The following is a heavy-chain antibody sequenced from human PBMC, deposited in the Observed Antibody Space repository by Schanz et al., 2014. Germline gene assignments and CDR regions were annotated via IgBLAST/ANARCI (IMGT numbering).Heavy chain of an antibody. CDR1: GFTLSSYG. V-gene: IGHV3-33*06. D-gene: IGHD3-10*01. CDR3: AKGRFGELSAFDI. Sequence: QVRLVESGGGVVQPGRSLRLSCAASGFTLSSYGMHWVRQAPGKGLEWVAILWHDGSKKYYADSVKGRFTVSRDNSKNTLYLQMNSLRAEDTAVYYCAKGRFGELSAFDIWGQGTMVTVSS. J-gene: IGHJ3*02. CDR2: LWHDGSKK.